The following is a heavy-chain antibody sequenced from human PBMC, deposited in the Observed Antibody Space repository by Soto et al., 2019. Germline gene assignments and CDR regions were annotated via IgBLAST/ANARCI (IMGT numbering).Heavy chain of an antibody. J-gene: IGHJ5*02. V-gene: IGHV4-59*08. CDR3: ARQSLYSSSWYGLGNSFDP. CDR2: IYYSGST. Sequence: SETLSLTCTVSGGSISSYYWSWIRQPPGKGLEWIGYIYYSGSTNYNPSLKSRVTISVDTSKNQFSLKLSSVTAADTAVYYCARQSLYSSSWYGLGNSFDPWGQGTLVTVSS. D-gene: IGHD6-13*01. CDR1: GGSISSYY.